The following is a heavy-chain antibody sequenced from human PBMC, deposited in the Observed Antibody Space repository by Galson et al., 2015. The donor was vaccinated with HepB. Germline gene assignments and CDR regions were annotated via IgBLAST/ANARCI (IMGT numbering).Heavy chain of an antibody. J-gene: IGHJ2*01. Sequence: SLRLSCAASGFTFSSYTMNWVRQAPGKGLEWISYISTSSDTIHYADSVKGRLTISRDNTKNSLYLEMNSLRDEDTAVYYCGGAGFHGSGYCYFELWGRGTLVTVSS. CDR3: GGAGFHGSGYCYFEL. CDR2: ISTSSDTI. V-gene: IGHV3-48*02. D-gene: IGHD3-10*01. CDR1: GFTFSSYT.